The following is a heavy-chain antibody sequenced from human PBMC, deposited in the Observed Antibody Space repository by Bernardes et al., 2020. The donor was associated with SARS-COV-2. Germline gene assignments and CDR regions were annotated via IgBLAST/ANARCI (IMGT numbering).Heavy chain of an antibody. D-gene: IGHD6-19*01. CDR1: GGSISYSTYY. V-gene: IGHV4-39*01. J-gene: IGHJ4*02. Sequence: SETLCLTCTVSGGSISYSTYYWGWLRQSTGKGLVWIGTIYYTGSTYYNPSLKRRVTISVDTYKNQFSLRLTSVTAADTSMYYCARAPPEGVAGMGLFDSWGQGTLVTVSS. CDR3: ARAPPEGVAGMGLFDS. CDR2: IYYTGST.